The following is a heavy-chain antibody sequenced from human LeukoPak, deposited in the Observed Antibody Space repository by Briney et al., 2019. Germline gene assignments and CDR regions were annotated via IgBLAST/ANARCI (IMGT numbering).Heavy chain of an antibody. CDR2: FNHGGST. CDR1: GVSFSGFY. D-gene: IGHD4-17*01. CDR3: ARGKITVTGYYYAMDV. V-gene: IGHV4-34*01. J-gene: IGHJ6*02. Sequence: PSETLSLTCTVSGVSFSGFYWSWIRQSPGKGLEWIGEFNHGGSTNYSPSLKSRVTISVDMSKQYFSLRLSSVTAADTAVYYCARGKITVTGYYYAMDVWGQGTAVTVSS.